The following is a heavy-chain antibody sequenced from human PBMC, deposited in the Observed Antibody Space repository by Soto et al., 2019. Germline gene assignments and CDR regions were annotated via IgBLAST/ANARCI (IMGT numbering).Heavy chain of an antibody. CDR3: ARNDHTYGVY. CDR1: GFSFRDYF. J-gene: IGHJ4*02. D-gene: IGHD1-1*01. V-gene: IGHV3-11*01. Sequence: QVQLVESGGGLVKPGESLRVSCAASGFSFRDYFMSWIRQAPGKGLEWVAYIGPYGNTIGYADSVKGRFTISRDDAKKSLFLHMDSPRSEDTGVYYCARNDHTYGVYWGQGTPVTLSS. CDR2: IGPYGNTI.